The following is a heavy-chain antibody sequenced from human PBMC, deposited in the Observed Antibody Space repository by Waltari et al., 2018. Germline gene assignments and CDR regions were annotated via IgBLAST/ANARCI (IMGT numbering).Heavy chain of an antibody. V-gene: IGHV3-13*01. J-gene: IGHJ4*02. CDR3: ARGGDDSSGSLQGLVDY. CDR2: MGTAGNT. D-gene: IGHD3-22*01. CDR1: GFTFSSYD. Sequence: EVQLVESGGGLVQPGGSLRLSCAASGFTFSSYDMHWVRKATGKGLEWVSAMGTAGNTYYPGSGKGRFTISRENAKNSLYLQMNSLRAEDTAVYYCARGGDDSSGSLQGLVDYWGQGTLVTVSS.